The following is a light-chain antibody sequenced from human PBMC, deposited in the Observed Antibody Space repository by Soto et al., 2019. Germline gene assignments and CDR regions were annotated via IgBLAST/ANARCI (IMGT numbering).Light chain of an antibody. V-gene: IGLV2-23*01. Sequence: QSALTQPSSVSGSPGQSITISCTVTSSDVGSYNLVSWYQQHTGKAPKLMIYEGSKRPSGVSNRFAGSKSGNTASLTISGLQAEDEADYYCCSYAGSNVFGTGTKVTVL. CDR1: SSDVGSYNL. CDR2: EGS. J-gene: IGLJ1*01. CDR3: CSYAGSNV.